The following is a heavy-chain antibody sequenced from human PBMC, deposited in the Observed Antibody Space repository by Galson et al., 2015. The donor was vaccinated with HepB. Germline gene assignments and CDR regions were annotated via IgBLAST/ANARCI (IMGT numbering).Heavy chain of an antibody. Sequence: SLRLSCAASGLTFSSYSMNWVRQAPGKGLEWVSSISTSSTYIYYADSVKGRSTISRDNAKNSLYLQMNRLRAEDTAVYYCARDMLAAADNPYYYSGIYVWGQGTTVTVSS. D-gene: IGHD6-13*01. J-gene: IGHJ6*02. CDR2: ISTSSTYI. V-gene: IGHV3-21*01. CDR1: GLTFSSYS. CDR3: ARDMLAAADNPYYYSGIYV.